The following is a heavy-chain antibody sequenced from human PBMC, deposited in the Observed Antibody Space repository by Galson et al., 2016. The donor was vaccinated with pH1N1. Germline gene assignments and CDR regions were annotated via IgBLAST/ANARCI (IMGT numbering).Heavy chain of an antibody. V-gene: IGHV2-70*20. CDR1: GFSLSTSGMS. J-gene: IGHJ6*02. Sequence: LVKPTQTLTLTCTFSGFSLSTSGMSVTWVRQPPGKALEWLALIDWDANKYYSTSLKTRLTISKDTSRNQVVLIMTNMDPVDTATYYCARSLYGDYVGGMDVWGQGTTVTVSS. CDR2: IDWDANK. D-gene: IGHD4-17*01. CDR3: ARSLYGDYVGGMDV.